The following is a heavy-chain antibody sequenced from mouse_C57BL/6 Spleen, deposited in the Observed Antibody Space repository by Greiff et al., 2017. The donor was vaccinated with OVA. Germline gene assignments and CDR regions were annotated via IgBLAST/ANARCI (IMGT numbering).Heavy chain of an antibody. CDR2: ILPGSGST. CDR1: GYTFTGYW. CDR3: ARWIYYGNYVDSY. V-gene: IGHV1-9*01. J-gene: IGHJ3*01. D-gene: IGHD2-1*01. Sequence: VKLVESGAELMKPGASVKLSCKATGYTFTGYWIEWVKQRPGHGLEWIGEILPGSGSTNYNEKFKGKATFTADTSSNTAYMQLSSLTTEDCAIYYGARWIYYGNYVDSYWGQGTLVTVSA.